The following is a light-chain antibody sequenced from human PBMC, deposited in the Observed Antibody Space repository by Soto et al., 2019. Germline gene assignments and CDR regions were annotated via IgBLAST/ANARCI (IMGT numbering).Light chain of an antibody. CDR3: GSYRSPTII. Sequence: QSALTQPASLSGSLGQSVTISCTGTSTDVGGHIYVSWYQHQADKAPRLLIYEVRNRPSGVSKRFSESKSGNTASLTISGLQAEDEADYYFGSYRSPTIIFGGGTKLTVL. CDR2: EVR. V-gene: IGLV2-14*01. J-gene: IGLJ2*01. CDR1: STDVGGHIY.